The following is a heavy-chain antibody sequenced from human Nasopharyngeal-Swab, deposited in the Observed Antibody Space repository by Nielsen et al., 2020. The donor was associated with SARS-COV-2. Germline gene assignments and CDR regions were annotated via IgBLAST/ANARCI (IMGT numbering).Heavy chain of an antibody. CDR1: GFTFSTYA. D-gene: IGHD2-21*01. CDR2: ISYDGGNK. V-gene: IGHV3-30-3*01. J-gene: IGHJ4*02. CDR3: TTVGQRGMLGHFVVMQPFDY. Sequence: GESLKISCAASGFTFSTYAMHWVRQAPGKGLEWVAVISYDGGNKNYADSVKGRFTISRDNPKKTLYLQMNSLRAEDTAVYYCTTVGQRGMLGHFVVMQPFDYWGQGTLVTVSS.